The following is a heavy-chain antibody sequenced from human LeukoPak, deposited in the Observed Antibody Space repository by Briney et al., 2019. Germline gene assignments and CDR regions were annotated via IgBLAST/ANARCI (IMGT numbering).Heavy chain of an antibody. J-gene: IGHJ4*02. V-gene: IGHV3-30*04. Sequence: GGSLRLPCAASGFTFSTYAMHWVRQAPGKGLEWVAVISYDGRSKYYADSVKGRFTISRDNSKNTLYLQMSSLRAEDTALYYCARDYGSETRAPDYWGQGTLVTVSS. CDR2: ISYDGRSK. D-gene: IGHD3-10*01. CDR3: ARDYGSETRAPDY. CDR1: GFTFSTYA.